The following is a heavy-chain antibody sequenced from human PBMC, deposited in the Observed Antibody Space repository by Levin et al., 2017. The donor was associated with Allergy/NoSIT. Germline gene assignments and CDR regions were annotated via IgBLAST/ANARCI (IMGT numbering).Heavy chain of an antibody. CDR2: VGGSGGGT. D-gene: IGHD3-3*01. CDR1: GFTFSSYA. V-gene: IGHV3-23*01. Sequence: GESLKISCAASGFTFSSYAMSWVRQAPGKGLEWVSGVGGSGGGTYYADSVKGRFTISRDNSKNTLYLQLNSLRADDTAIYYCAKDRSGGYYDFWSGSGVADYWGQGTLVTVSS. J-gene: IGHJ4*02. CDR3: AKDRSGGYYDFWSGSGVADY.